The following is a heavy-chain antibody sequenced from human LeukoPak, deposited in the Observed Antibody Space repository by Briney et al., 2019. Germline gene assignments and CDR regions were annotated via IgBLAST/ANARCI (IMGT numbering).Heavy chain of an antibody. CDR3: ARGGGDFGNWFDP. V-gene: IGHV3-7*01. Sequence: GGSLRLSCAASGFTFSTYWMSWVRQAPGKGLEWVANIRSDGSEGYYVDSVRGRFTISRDSAKNSLYLQLSGLRVEDTAVYYCARGGGDFGNWFDPWGQGTPVTVSS. CDR1: GFTFSTYW. CDR2: IRSDGSEG. J-gene: IGHJ5*02. D-gene: IGHD2-21*01.